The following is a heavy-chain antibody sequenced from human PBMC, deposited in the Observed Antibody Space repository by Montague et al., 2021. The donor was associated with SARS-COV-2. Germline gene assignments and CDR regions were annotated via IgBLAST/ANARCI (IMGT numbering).Heavy chain of an antibody. V-gene: IGHV3-30-3*01. Sequence: SLRLSCAAPGFTFSSYAMHWVRQAPGKGLEWVAVISYDGSNKYYADSVKGRFTISRDNSKNTLYPQMNSLRAEDTAVYYCARVIGGYYGMDVWGQGTTVTVSS. CDR2: ISYDGSNK. J-gene: IGHJ6*02. CDR1: GFTFSSYA. CDR3: ARVIGGYYGMDV. D-gene: IGHD1-26*01.